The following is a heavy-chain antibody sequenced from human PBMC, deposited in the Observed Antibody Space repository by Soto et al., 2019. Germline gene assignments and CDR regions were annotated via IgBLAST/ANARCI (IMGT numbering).Heavy chain of an antibody. J-gene: IGHJ4*02. CDR1: GGSISSYY. Sequence: SETLSLTCTVSGGSISSYYWSWIRQPPGKGLEWIGYIYYSGSTNYNPSLKSRVTISVDTSKNQFSLKLSSVTAADTAVYYCARSSYSSGFGDSCGQGTLVTVSS. V-gene: IGHV4-59*01. D-gene: IGHD4-4*01. CDR2: IYYSGST. CDR3: ARSSYSSGFGDS.